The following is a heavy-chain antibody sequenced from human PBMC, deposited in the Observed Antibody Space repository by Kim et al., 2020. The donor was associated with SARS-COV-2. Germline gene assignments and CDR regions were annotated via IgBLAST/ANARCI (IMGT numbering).Heavy chain of an antibody. CDR2: IYYSGST. Sequence: SETLSLTCTVSGGSISSYYWSWIRQPPGKGLEWIGYIYYSGSTNYNPSLKSRVTISVDTSKNQFSLKLSSVTAADTAVYYCARLSLGELSFHAFDIWGQGTMVTVSS. CDR3: ARLSLGELSFHAFDI. D-gene: IGHD3-16*02. CDR1: GGSISSYY. V-gene: IGHV4-59*13. J-gene: IGHJ3*02.